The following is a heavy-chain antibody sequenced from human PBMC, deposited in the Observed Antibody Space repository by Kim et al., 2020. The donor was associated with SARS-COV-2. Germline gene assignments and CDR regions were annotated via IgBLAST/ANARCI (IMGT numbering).Heavy chain of an antibody. CDR3: ARDPYYPPRWFDP. J-gene: IGHJ5*02. V-gene: IGHV1-69*01. Sequence: SAQKFQGRVTITADESTSTAYMELSSLRSEDTAVYYCARDPYYPPRWFDPWGQGTLVTVSS. D-gene: IGHD3-10*01.